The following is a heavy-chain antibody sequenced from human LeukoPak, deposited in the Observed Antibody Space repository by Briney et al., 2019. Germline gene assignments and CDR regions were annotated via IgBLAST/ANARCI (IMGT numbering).Heavy chain of an antibody. J-gene: IGHJ4*02. CDR1: GFTFSSYS. Sequence: GGSLRLSCAASGFTFSSYSMNWVRQAPGKGLEWVSSISSSSSYIYYADSVKGRFTISRDNAKNSLYLQMNSLRAKDTAVYYCARDRRVSAVAGTDYWGQGTLVTVSS. CDR2: ISSSSSYI. V-gene: IGHV3-21*01. CDR3: ARDRRVSAVAGTDY. D-gene: IGHD6-19*01.